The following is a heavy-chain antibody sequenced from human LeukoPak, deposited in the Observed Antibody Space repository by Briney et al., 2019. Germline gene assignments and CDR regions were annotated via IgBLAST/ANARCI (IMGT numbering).Heavy chain of an antibody. Sequence: GRSLRLSCAASGFTFSSYGMHWVRQAPGKGLEWVAVIWYDGSNKYYADSVKGRFTISRDNSKNTLYLQMNSLRAEDTAVYYCARDLGFMGGYYPHFDYWGQGTLVTVSS. D-gene: IGHD3-22*01. CDR3: ARDLGFMGGYYPHFDY. CDR2: IWYDGSNK. CDR1: GFTFSSYG. J-gene: IGHJ4*02. V-gene: IGHV3-33*01.